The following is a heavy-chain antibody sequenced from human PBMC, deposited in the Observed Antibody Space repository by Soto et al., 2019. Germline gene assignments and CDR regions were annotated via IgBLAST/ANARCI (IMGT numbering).Heavy chain of an antibody. V-gene: IGHV2-5*02. CDR3: VHRAGMGGNSWLPGH. J-gene: IGHJ4*02. Sequence: QITLKESGPTLVKPTQTLTLTCTFSGFSLSTSEVGVGWIRQPPGKALEWLALLYWDDDKRYNPSLKSRLTITKETSKHQVVHTLTNMDPVDTATYYCVHRAGMGGNSWLPGHWGQGTLVTVSS. D-gene: IGHD6-13*01. CDR1: GFSLSTSEVG. CDR2: LYWDDDK.